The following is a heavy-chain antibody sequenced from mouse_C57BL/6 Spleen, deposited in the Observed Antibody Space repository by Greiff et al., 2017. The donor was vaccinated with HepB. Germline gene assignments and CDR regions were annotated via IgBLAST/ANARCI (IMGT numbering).Heavy chain of an antibody. Sequence: QVQLQQSGAELVKPGASVKISCKASGYAFSSYWMNWVKQRPGKGLEWIGQIYPGDGDTNYNGKFKGKATLTADKSSSTAYMQLSSLTSEDSAVYFCARRAYYSTHYFDYWGQGTTLTVSS. CDR2: IYPGDGDT. CDR3: ARRAYYSTHYFDY. D-gene: IGHD2-5*01. CDR1: GYAFSSYW. J-gene: IGHJ2*01. V-gene: IGHV1-80*01.